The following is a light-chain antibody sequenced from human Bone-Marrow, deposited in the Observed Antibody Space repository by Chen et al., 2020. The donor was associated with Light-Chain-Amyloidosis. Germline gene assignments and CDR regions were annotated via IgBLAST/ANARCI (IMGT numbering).Light chain of an antibody. CDR1: QSVGSN. CDR3: QQYNNWPLT. CDR2: GAA. V-gene: IGKV3-15*01. J-gene: IGKJ4*01. Sequence: TVMTQSPATLSVSPGERATLSCRASQSVGSNLAWYQQKPGQPPKLLIYGAANRATGLPARFSGSGSATEFTLTINNMQSEDFAVYYCQQYNNWPLTFGGGTKVEIK.